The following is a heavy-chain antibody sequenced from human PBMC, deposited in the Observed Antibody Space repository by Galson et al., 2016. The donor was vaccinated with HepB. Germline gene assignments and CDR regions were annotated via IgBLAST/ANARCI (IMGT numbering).Heavy chain of an antibody. CDR2: IKSDGSST. CDR1: GFTFSSFY. Sequence: SLRLSCAASGFTFSSFYMHWVRQAPGKGLEWVSRIKSDGSSTSYADSVKGRFTISRDNAKNTLYLQMNSLRAEDTAVYYCTRMTPPSDCWGQGTLVTVSS. J-gene: IGHJ4*02. CDR3: TRMTPPSDC. V-gene: IGHV3-74*01.